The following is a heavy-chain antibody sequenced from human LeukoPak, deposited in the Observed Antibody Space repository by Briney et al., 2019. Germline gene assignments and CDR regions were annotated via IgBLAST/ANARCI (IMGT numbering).Heavy chain of an antibody. V-gene: IGHV4-59*08. J-gene: IGHJ4*02. D-gene: IGHD6-19*01. Sequence: RASETLSLTCTVSGGSISSYYWSWIRQPPGKGLEWIGYIYYSGSTNYNPSLKSRVTISVDTSKNQFSLKLSSVTAADTAVYYCARHKIAVAGLFDYWGQGTLVTVSS. CDR1: GGSISSYY. CDR2: IYYSGST. CDR3: ARHKIAVAGLFDY.